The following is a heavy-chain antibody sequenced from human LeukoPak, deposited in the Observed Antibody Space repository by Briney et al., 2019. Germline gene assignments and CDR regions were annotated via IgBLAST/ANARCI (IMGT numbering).Heavy chain of an antibody. CDR2: INHSEGT. J-gene: IGHJ4*02. Sequence: PSDTLSLTCAVCGGSLRGYYCSWMRQPPGKGLDWIGEINHSEGTNYNPYLKSRVTISVDTSKNQFSLKLSSVTAADTAVYYCASGSGDLAAGSDCGGDCSPIDYWGQGTLVTVSS. CDR1: GGSLRGYY. D-gene: IGHD2-21*02. CDR3: ASGSGDLAAGSDCGGDCSPIDY. V-gene: IGHV4-34*01.